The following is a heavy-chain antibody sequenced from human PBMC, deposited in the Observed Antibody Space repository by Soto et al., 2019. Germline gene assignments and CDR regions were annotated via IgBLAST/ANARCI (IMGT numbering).Heavy chain of an antibody. D-gene: IGHD6-6*01. CDR3: ARGRDGDY. Sequence: QVHLVQSGAEVKKPGASVKVSCKGSGYIFTTYGITWVRKAPGQGLEWMGWISAHNGNTTYAQKLQGRVTVTRDTSTSTAYMELRNLRSDDTAVYYCARGRDGDYWGQGARVTVSS. CDR2: ISAHNGNT. CDR1: GYIFTTYG. V-gene: IGHV1-18*01. J-gene: IGHJ4*02.